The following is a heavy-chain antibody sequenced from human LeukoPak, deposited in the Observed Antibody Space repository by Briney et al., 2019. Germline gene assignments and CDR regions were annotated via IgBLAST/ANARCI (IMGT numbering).Heavy chain of an antibody. J-gene: IGHJ4*02. V-gene: IGHV3-7*01. D-gene: IGHD2-2*01. Sequence: GGSLRLSCAASGFTFSSYWMSWVRQAPGKGLEWVANIKQDGSEKYYVDSVKGRFTISRDNAKSSLYLQMNSLRAEDTAVYYCARVPGYCSSTSCYVYFDFWGQGTLVTVSS. CDR2: IKQDGSEK. CDR3: ARVPGYCSSTSCYVYFDF. CDR1: GFTFSSYW.